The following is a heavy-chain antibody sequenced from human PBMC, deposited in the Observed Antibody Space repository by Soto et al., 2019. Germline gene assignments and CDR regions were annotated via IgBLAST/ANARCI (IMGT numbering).Heavy chain of an antibody. CDR3: ASAWFGDSRFDY. CDR1: GFTVSSNY. Sequence: EVQLVESGGGLVQPGGSLRLSCAASGFTVSSNYMSWVRQAPGKGLEWVSVIYSGGSTYYADSVKGRFTISRDNSKNTLYLQMNSLRAEDTAVYYCASAWFGDSRFDYWGQGTLVTVSS. CDR2: IYSGGST. J-gene: IGHJ4*02. V-gene: IGHV3-66*01. D-gene: IGHD3-10*01.